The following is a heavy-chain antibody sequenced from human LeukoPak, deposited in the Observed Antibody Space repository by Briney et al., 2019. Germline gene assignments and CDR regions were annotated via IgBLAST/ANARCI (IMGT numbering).Heavy chain of an antibody. CDR2: IRYDGSNK. J-gene: IGHJ6*03. V-gene: IGHV3-30*02. D-gene: IGHD4-23*01. CDR1: GFTFSSYG. Sequence: GGSLRLSCAASGFTFSSYGMHWVRQAPGKGLEWVAFIRYDGSNKYYADSVKGRFTISRDNSKNTLYLQMNSLRAEDTAVYYCANLPGPTTVVTNYYYYMDVWGKGTTVTVSS. CDR3: ANLPGPTTVVTNYYYYMDV.